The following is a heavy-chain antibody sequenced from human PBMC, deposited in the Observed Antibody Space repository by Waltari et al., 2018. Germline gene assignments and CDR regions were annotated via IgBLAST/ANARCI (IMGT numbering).Heavy chain of an antibody. D-gene: IGHD4-17*01. CDR1: CGSISGSVYY. Sequence: QVQLQESGPGLVKPSETLSLTCRVSCGSISGSVYYWGWIRQPPGKGLEYIGSIYYDGTAFYNPSLKTPVTISVDTSYNQFSLKMKSVTAADTAMYFCVRDRGLRTFFDHWGQGTLVTVSS. V-gene: IGHV4-39*07. J-gene: IGHJ4*02. CDR2: IYYDGTA. CDR3: VRDRGLRTFFDH.